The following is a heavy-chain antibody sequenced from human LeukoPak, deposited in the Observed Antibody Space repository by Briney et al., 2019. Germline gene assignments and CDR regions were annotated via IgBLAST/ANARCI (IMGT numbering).Heavy chain of an antibody. CDR3: ARDSLSGYYTPSV. CDR1: GGSISSGGYS. D-gene: IGHD3-3*01. CDR2: IYHSGST. V-gene: IGHV4-30-2*01. J-gene: IGHJ6*02. Sequence: TLSLTCIVSGGSISSGGYSWSWIRQPPGKGLEWIGYIYHSGSTYYNPSLKSRVTISVDRSKNQFSLKLSSVTAADTAVYYCARDSLSGYYTPSVWGQGTTVTVSS.